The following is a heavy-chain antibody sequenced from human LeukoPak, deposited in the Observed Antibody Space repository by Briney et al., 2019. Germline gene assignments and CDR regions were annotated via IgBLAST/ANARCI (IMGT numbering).Heavy chain of an antibody. CDR2: ISSSSYI. J-gene: IGHJ4*02. CDR1: GFTFSSYS. V-gene: IGHV3-21*01. Sequence: GGSLRLSCAASGFTFSSYSMNWVRQAPGKGLEWVSSISSSSYIYYADSVKGRFTISRDNAKNSLYLQMNSLRAEDTAVYYCARVPYSGYDSTFDYWGQGTLVTVSS. D-gene: IGHD5-12*01. CDR3: ARVPYSGYDSTFDY.